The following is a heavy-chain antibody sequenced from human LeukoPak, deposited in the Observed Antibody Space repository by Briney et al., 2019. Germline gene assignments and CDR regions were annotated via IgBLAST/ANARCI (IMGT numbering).Heavy chain of an antibody. Sequence: ASVKVSCKASGYTFTGYYMHWVRQAPGQGLEWMGRINPNSGGTNYAQKFQGRVTMTRDTSTSTVYMELSSLRSEDTAVYYCAREKRGFGYWGQGTLVTVSS. CDR1: GYTFTGYY. J-gene: IGHJ4*02. D-gene: IGHD3-10*01. CDR2: INPNSGGT. V-gene: IGHV1-2*06. CDR3: AREKRGFGY.